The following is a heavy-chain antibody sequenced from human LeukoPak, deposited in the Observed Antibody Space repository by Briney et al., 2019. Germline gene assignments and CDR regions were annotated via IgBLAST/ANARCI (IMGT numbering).Heavy chain of an antibody. CDR1: GFTFSNFA. CDR2: LSGSGFNT. J-gene: IGHJ6*03. CDR3: AKMAGQQLGDYYMDV. Sequence: GGSLRLSCGASGFTFSNFAMTWVRQAPGRGLEWVSALSGSGFNTYYADSVKGRFTISRDNSKNTLYLQMNSLRAEDTAVYYCAKMAGQQLGDYYMDVWGKGTTLTVSS. D-gene: IGHD6-13*01. V-gene: IGHV3-23*01.